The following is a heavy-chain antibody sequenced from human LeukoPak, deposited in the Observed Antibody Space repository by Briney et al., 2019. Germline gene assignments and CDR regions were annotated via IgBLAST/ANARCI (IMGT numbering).Heavy chain of an antibody. CDR3: ARDQEIYCSGGGCSAFDY. Sequence: GGSLRLSCAASGFTFSSYAMSWVRQAPGKGLEWVSAISGSGGSTYYEDSVKGRFTIFRDNSKNTLYLQMNSLRAEDMAVYYCARDQEIYCSGGGCSAFDYWGQGALVTVSS. CDR1: GFTFSSYA. D-gene: IGHD2-15*01. CDR2: ISGSGGST. V-gene: IGHV3-23*01. J-gene: IGHJ4*02.